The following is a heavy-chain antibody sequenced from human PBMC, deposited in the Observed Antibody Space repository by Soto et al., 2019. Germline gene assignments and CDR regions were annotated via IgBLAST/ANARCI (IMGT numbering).Heavy chain of an antibody. D-gene: IGHD3-9*01. CDR2: ISWNSGSI. CDR1: GFTFDDHA. J-gene: IGHJ4*02. Sequence: GGSLRLSCAASGFTFDDHAMHWVRQAPGKGLEWVSGISWNSGSIGYADSVKGRFTISRDNAKNSLYLQMNSLRAEDTALYYCAKGPNYDILTGYHPHPFDYWGQGTLVTVSS. CDR3: AKGPNYDILTGYHPHPFDY. V-gene: IGHV3-9*01.